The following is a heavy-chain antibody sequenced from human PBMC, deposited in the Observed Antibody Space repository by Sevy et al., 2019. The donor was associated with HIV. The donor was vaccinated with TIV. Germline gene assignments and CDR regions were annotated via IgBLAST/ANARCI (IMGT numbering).Heavy chain of an antibody. D-gene: IGHD3-22*01. J-gene: IGHJ4*02. Sequence: GGSLRLSCAASGFTFSSYAMSWVRQAPGKGLEWVSSISGSGGSTYYADSVKGRFSITRDNSKNTLYMQMNSLRAEDTAVYDGAKVRRGRLDSSGRDYWGQGTLVTVSS. CDR3: AKVRRGRLDSSGRDY. CDR1: GFTFSSYA. CDR2: ISGSGGST. V-gene: IGHV3-23*01.